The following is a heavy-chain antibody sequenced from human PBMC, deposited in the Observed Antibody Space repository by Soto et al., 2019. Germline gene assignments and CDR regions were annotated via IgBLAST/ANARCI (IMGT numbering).Heavy chain of an antibody. J-gene: IGHJ6*03. D-gene: IGHD1-20*01. CDR1: GGSISSSSYY. CDR3: AREAYNWGIASYYMDV. V-gene: IGHV4-39*01. Sequence: PSETLSLTCTVSGGSISSSSYYWGWIRQPPGKGLKWIGSIYYSGSTYYNPSLKSRVTISVDTSKNQFSLKLSSVTAADTALYYCAREAYNWGIASYYMDVWGKGATVTVSS. CDR2: IYYSGST.